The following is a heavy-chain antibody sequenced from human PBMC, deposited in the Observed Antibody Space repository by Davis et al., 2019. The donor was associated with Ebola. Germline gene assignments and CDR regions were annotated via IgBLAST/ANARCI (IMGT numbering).Heavy chain of an antibody. Sequence: SVKVSCKASGDTFYSHSINWVRQAPGQGLEWMGGIIPFFDTTDYAQKFQDRLTIIADKSTTTAYMELSSLRSEDTAMYYCAGSRYNNSWYIVSDVWGQGTVITVSA. J-gene: IGHJ3*01. D-gene: IGHD6-13*01. V-gene: IGHV1-69*06. CDR2: IIPFFDTT. CDR1: GDTFYSHS. CDR3: AGSRYNNSWYIVSDV.